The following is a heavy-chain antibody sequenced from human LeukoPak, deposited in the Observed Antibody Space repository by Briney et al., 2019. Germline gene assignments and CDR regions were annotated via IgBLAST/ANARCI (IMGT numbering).Heavy chain of an antibody. CDR1: GYTFTSYY. CDR3: ARERRGSYWFDP. D-gene: IGHD2-15*01. Sequence: ASVKVSCKASGYTFTSYYIFWVRQAPGQGLEWMGIVNPRTGSTSYSQKFQGRVTMTRDTSISTAYMELSRLRSDDTAVYYCARERRGSYWFDPWGQGTLVTVSS. J-gene: IGHJ5*02. V-gene: IGHV1-2*02. CDR2: VNPRTGST.